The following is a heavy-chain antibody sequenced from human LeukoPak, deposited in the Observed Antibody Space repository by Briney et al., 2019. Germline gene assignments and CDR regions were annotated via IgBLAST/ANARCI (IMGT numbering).Heavy chain of an antibody. Sequence: ASVKVSCKASGCTFTSYGISWVRQAPGQGLEWMGWTSAYNGNTNYAQKLQGRVTMTTDTSTSTAYMELRSLRSDDTAVYYCARILMIGELDAFDIWGQGTMVTVSS. D-gene: IGHD3-22*01. CDR3: ARILMIGELDAFDI. J-gene: IGHJ3*02. CDR1: GCTFTSYG. V-gene: IGHV1-18*01. CDR2: TSAYNGNT.